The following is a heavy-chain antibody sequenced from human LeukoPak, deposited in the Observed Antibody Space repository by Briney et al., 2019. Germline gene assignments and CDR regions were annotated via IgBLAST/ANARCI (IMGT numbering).Heavy chain of an antibody. J-gene: IGHJ1*01. V-gene: IGHV1-46*01. Sequence: ASVKVSCKASGYTFINYYMQWVRQAPGQGLEWMGIINPSGGSTSYAQKFQGRVTMTRNTSTSTDYVELSRRRSEDTAVYYCARDESASILWWWGQGTLVTVSS. D-gene: IGHD2-21*01. CDR3: ARDESASILWW. CDR1: GYTFINYY. CDR2: INPSGGST.